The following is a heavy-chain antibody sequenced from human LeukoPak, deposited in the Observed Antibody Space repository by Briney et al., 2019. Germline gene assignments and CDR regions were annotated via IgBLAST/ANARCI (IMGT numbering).Heavy chain of an antibody. CDR1: GFTFSSYG. CDR3: AKIRVAGTEYYYYYMDV. Sequence: QLWGSLRLSCAASGFTFSSYGMHWVRPAPGKGLEWVAFIRYDGSNKYYADSVKGRFTISRDNSKNTLYLQMNSLRAEDTAVYYCAKIRVAGTEYYYYYMDVWGKGTTVTISS. J-gene: IGHJ6*03. D-gene: IGHD6-19*01. CDR2: IRYDGSNK. V-gene: IGHV3-30*02.